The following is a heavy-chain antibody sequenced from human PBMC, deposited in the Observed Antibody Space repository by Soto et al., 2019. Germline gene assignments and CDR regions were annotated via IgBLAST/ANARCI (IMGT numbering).Heavy chain of an antibody. CDR1: GFTFSDHY. D-gene: IGHD3-16*01. Sequence: GGSLRLSCAVSGFTFSDHYMDWIRQIPGSGLEWIVRTRNKANGYSTEYAASVRGRITVSRDDSRSSLNLQMDSLRVEDTAVYYCVRATPYVGFDSWGQGALVTVSS. V-gene: IGHV3-72*01. CDR2: TRNKANGYST. J-gene: IGHJ4*02. CDR3: VRATPYVGFDS.